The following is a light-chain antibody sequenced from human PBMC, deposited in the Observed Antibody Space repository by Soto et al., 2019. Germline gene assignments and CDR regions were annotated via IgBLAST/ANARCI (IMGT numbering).Light chain of an antibody. CDR3: QQSYNYPST. J-gene: IGKJ1*01. CDR1: QDVSSY. CDR2: AAS. V-gene: IGKV1-8*01. Sequence: AIRMTQSPSSFSASTGDRVTITCRASQDVSSYLAWYQQKPGKAPELLIYAASTLQTGVPSRCSGSGSGTDFTLTISNLQSEDFATYYCQQSYNYPSTFGQGTKVEI.